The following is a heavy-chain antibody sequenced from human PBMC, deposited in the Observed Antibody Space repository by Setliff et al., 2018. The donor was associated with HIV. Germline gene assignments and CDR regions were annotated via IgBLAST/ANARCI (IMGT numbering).Heavy chain of an antibody. CDR1: GYSISTNEW. V-gene: IGHV4-28*05. CDR2: ISNSGKI. D-gene: IGHD4-4*01. CDR3: ARTVPHSAAQDAFDI. Sequence: ETLSLTCAFSGYSISTNEWWGWIRQPPGKGLAWIGYISNSGKIYYDPSLNSRVTLSADTSKNQLSLKLTSVTAEDTGVYYCARTVPHSAAQDAFDIWGQGTVVT. J-gene: IGHJ3*02.